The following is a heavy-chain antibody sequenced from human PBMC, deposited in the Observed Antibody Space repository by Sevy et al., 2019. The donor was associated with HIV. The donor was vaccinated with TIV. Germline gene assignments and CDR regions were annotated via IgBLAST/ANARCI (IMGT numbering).Heavy chain of an antibody. CDR2: ISAYNGNT. CDR3: ARVRYYDILTGYSALFDY. Sequence: ASVKVSCKASGYTFTSYGISWVRQAPGQGLEWMGWISAYNGNTNYAQKLQGRVTMTTDTSTSTAYMELRSLGSDDTAVYYCARVRYYDILTGYSALFDYWGQGTLVTVSS. J-gene: IGHJ4*02. V-gene: IGHV1-18*01. CDR1: GYTFTSYG. D-gene: IGHD3-9*01.